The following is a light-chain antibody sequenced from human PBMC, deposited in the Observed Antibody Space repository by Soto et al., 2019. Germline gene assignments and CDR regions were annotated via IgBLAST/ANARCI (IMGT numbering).Light chain of an antibody. Sequence: EIVLTQSPATLSLSPGERATLSCRASQSVSNFLAWYQQKPGQGPRLLIYDTSHRATGIPARFSGSGSGTDFTLTISSLEPEDFAVYYCQQRSDWRFIFGPGTKVDIK. V-gene: IGKV3-11*01. CDR1: QSVSNF. J-gene: IGKJ3*01. CDR3: QQRSDWRFI. CDR2: DTS.